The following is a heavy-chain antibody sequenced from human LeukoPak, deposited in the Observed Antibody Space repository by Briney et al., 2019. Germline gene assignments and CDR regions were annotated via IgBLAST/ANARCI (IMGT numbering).Heavy chain of an antibody. J-gene: IGHJ6*03. CDR3: ASGSYGSGFYYFYYMDV. CDR2: ISSGGDSI. V-gene: IGHV3-11*04. D-gene: IGHD3-10*01. CDR1: GITFSDHY. Sequence: GGSLRLSCAASGITFSDHYMSWIRQAPGKGLEWLSYISSGGDSIYYADSVKGRFTISRDNAKNSVSLQMNSLRAEDTAVYYCASGSYGSGFYYFYYMDVWGKGTTVTVSS.